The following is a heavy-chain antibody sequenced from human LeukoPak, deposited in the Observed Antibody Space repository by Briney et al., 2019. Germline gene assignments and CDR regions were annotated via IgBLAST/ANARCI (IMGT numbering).Heavy chain of an antibody. Sequence: SQTLSLTCAVSGGSISSGGYSWSWIRQPPGKGLEWIGYIYHSGSTYYNPSLKSRVTISVDTSKNQFSLKLSSVTAADTAVYYCARGRRGYSYGFDYWGQGTLVTVSS. CDR1: GGSISSGGYS. D-gene: IGHD5-18*01. V-gene: IGHV4-30-2*01. CDR2: IYHSGST. CDR3: ARGRRGYSYGFDY. J-gene: IGHJ4*02.